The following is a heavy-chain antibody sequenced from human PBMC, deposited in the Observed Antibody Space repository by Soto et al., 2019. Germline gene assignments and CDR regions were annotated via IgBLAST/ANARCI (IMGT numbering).Heavy chain of an antibody. J-gene: IGHJ4*02. CDR3: AKYSSSWYASLDS. CDR1: GFTFRSHE. D-gene: IGHD6-19*01. CDR2: VSSSNSPR. Sequence: EVQLVESGGGLVQPGGSLRLSCVVSGFTFRSHEMSWVRQAPGKGLEWLAYVSSSNSPRYYAESVKGRFTISRDNAKNSLYLHMSSLRAEDTAIYYCAKYSSSWYASLDSWGQGTLVTVSS. V-gene: IGHV3-48*03.